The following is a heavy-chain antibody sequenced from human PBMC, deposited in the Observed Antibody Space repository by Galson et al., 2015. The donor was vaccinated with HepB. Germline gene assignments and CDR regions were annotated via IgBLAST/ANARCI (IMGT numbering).Heavy chain of an antibody. V-gene: IGHV3-7*03. CDR1: GFTFSTDW. Sequence: SLRLSCAVSGFTFSTDWMSWVRQAPGKGLEWVANIKEDGSVKSYVDSVKGRFTISTDNAKNSLYLQMNSLRAEDTAVYYCARGNNGFWGSWGQGTLVTVSS. CDR3: ARGNNGFWGS. CDR2: IKEDGSVK. D-gene: IGHD3/OR15-3a*01. J-gene: IGHJ5*02.